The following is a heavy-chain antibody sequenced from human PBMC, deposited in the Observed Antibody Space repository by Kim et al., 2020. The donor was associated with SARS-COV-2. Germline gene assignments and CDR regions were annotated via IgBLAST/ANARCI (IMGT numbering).Heavy chain of an antibody. CDR1: GFTFSTPD. J-gene: IGHJ6*02. CDR3: IRGSVSGIVYGMDV. D-gene: IGHD3-10*01. CDR2: INCKVDSYAK. Sequence: GGSLRLSCAASGFTFSTPDMHWVRPAYGKGLEWVGRINCKVDSYAKEDSASVKGRFIMSREDSKNTAYLQMNSLKSYDTAVYYCIRGSVSGIVYGMDVWGQGTTVTVYS. V-gene: IGHV3-73*01.